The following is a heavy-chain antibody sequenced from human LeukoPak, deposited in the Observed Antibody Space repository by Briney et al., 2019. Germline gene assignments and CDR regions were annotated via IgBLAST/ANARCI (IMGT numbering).Heavy chain of an antibody. Sequence: AGRSLRPSCAVSGFTFSNYAMSWVRQPPGKWLEWVSYISSSSSTIYSADSVKGRFTISRDNAKSSLYLQMNSLRAEDTAVYYCARAGRYSYDSSGYYYDAFDIWGQGTMVTVSS. V-gene: IGHV3-48*01. CDR2: ISSSSSTI. CDR1: GFTFSNYA. D-gene: IGHD3-22*01. J-gene: IGHJ3*02. CDR3: ARAGRYSYDSSGYYYDAFDI.